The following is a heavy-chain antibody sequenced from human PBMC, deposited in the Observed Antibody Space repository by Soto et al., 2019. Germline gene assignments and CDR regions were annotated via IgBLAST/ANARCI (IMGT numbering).Heavy chain of an antibody. J-gene: IGHJ4*02. Sequence: PSQTLSLTCAISEDSVSSSNAACNWIRQSPSRGLEWLGRTYYRSKWYADYGVSVRGRITINPDPSRNQFSLQLNSVTPEDTAVYYCARYTTTWYLDSWGQATPVTVSS. CDR2: TYYRSKWYA. V-gene: IGHV6-1*01. CDR1: EDSVSSSNAA. CDR3: ARYTTTWYLDS. D-gene: IGHD2-2*02.